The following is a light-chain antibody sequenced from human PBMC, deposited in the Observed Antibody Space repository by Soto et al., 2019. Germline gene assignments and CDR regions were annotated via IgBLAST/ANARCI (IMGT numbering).Light chain of an antibody. Sequence: DIQMTQSPSALSASVGDRVTITCRASQSISGWLAWYQQKPGKAPKLLIYLASRLESGVPSRFSGSGSGTEFTLTISSLQPDDFADYYCQQYNSYPYTFGQGTNLEI. CDR2: LAS. CDR3: QQYNSYPYT. J-gene: IGKJ2*01. V-gene: IGKV1-5*01. CDR1: QSISGW.